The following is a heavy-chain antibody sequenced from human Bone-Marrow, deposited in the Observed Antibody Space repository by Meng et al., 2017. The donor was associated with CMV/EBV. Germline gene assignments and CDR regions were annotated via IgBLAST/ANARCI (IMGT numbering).Heavy chain of an antibody. CDR3: AGAEDSSESSDY. J-gene: IGHJ4*02. CDR2: ISADNGNT. V-gene: IGHV1-18*01. Sequence: LLRAGAKVKKPGAAVHVSCKGSGYTCNSYGSSWQRQGPGQGREWMVWISADNGNTNYAQKLQGRVTMTTDTSTSTAYMGRRSLRSDDTAVYYCAGAEDSSESSDYWGQGTLVTVSS. D-gene: IGHD6-19*01. CDR1: GYTCNSYG.